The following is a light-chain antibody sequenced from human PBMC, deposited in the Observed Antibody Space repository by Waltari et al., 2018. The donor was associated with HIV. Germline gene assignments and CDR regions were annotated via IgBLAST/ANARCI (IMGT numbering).Light chain of an antibody. J-gene: IGLJ1*01. CDR1: SSNIGSYA. CDR3: AAWDDILNAYV. V-gene: IGLV1-36*01. Sequence: QSLLTQPPSLSESPMQRVTILCSCSSSNIGSYAVNWYQQLPGKAPKLLIYYDDMLPSGVSDRFSGSKSGSSASLAISGLQSEDEADYYCAAWDDILNAYVFGSGTKVTVL. CDR2: YDD.